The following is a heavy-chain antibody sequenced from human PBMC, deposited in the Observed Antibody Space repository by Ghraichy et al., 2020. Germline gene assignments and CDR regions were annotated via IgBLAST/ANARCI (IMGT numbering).Heavy chain of an antibody. Sequence: ASVKVSCKASGYTFTSYGISWVRQAPGQGLEWMGWISAYNGDTNYAQKLQGRVTMTTDTSTSTAYMELRSLRSDDTAVYYCARDRAKSGYYYPFFDYWGQGTLVTVSS. CDR3: ARDRAKSGYYYPFFDY. D-gene: IGHD3-22*01. V-gene: IGHV1-18*01. J-gene: IGHJ4*02. CDR1: GYTFTSYG. CDR2: ISAYNGDT.